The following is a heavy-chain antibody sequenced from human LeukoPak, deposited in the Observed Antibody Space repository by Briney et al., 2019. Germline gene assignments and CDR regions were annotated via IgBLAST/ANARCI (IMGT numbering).Heavy chain of an antibody. V-gene: IGHV3-23*01. CDR2: ISGSGGST. CDR3: AKADILWVVAPYYFDY. J-gene: IGHJ4*02. D-gene: IGHD2-15*01. Sequence: PGGSLRLSCAASGFTFSSYAMSWVRQAPGKGLEWVSAISGSGGSTYYADSVKGRFTISRDNSKNTLYLQMNSLRAEDTAVYYCAKADILWVVAPYYFDYWGQGTLVTVSS. CDR1: GFTFSSYA.